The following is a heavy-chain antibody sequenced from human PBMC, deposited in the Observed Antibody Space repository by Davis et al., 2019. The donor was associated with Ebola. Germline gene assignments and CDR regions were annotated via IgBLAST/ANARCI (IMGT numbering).Heavy chain of an antibody. Sequence: PGGSLRLSCTASGFTFSSYAMHWVRQAPGKGLEWVAVISYDGSNKYYADSVKGRFPISRDNSKNTLYLQMNSLRAEDTAVYYCATPGVSYGGYCYFAMDVWGQGTKVTVSS. CDR2: ISYDGSNK. V-gene: IGHV3-30-3*01. CDR1: GFTFSSYA. CDR3: ATPGVSYGGYCYFAMDV. D-gene: IGHD5-18*01. J-gene: IGHJ6*02.